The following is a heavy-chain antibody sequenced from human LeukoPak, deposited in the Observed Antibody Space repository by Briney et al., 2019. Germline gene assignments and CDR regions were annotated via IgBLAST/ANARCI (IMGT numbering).Heavy chain of an antibody. CDR2: IYHSGST. CDR3: ARSDYDYVWGSYRFPAFDI. D-gene: IGHD3-16*02. Sequence: SETLSLTCTVSGYSISSGYYWGWIRQPPGKGLEWIGSIYHSGSTYYNPSLKSRVTISVDTSKNQFSLKLSSVTAADTAVYYCARSDYDYVWGSYRFPAFDIWGQGTMVTVSS. V-gene: IGHV4-38-2*02. J-gene: IGHJ3*02. CDR1: GYSISSGYY.